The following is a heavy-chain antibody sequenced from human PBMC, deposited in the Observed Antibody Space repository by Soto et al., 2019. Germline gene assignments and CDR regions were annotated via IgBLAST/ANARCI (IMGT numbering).Heavy chain of an antibody. CDR3: ARADYGDPNDAFDI. J-gene: IGHJ3*02. D-gene: IGHD4-17*01. Sequence: TSETLSLTCTVSGGSISSYYWSWIRQPPGKGLEWIGYIYYSGSTNYNPSLKSRVTISVDTSKNQFSLKLSSVTAADTAVYYCARADYGDPNDAFDIWGQGTMVTVSS. CDR1: GGSISSYY. CDR2: IYYSGST. V-gene: IGHV4-59*01.